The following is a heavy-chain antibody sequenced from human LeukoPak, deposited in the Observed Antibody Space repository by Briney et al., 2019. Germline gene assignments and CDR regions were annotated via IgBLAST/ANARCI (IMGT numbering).Heavy chain of an antibody. CDR2: IYYSGST. J-gene: IGHJ4*02. V-gene: IGHV4-59*01. Sequence: SETLSLTCTVSGGSISSYYWSWIRQPPGKGLEWIGYIYYSGSTNYNPSLKSRVTISVDTSKNQFSLQLSSVTAADTAVYYCARDQAGTFDYWGQGTLVTVSS. CDR1: GGSISSYY. CDR3: ARDQAGTFDY. D-gene: IGHD6-19*01.